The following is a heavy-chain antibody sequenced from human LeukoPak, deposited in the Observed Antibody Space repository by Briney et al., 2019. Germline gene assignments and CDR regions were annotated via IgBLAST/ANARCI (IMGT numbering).Heavy chain of an antibody. CDR2: INPNSGGT. J-gene: IGHJ4*02. V-gene: IGHV1-2*06. D-gene: IGHD4-23*01. CDR1: GYTFTGYY. Sequence: ASVKVSCKASGYTFTGYYMHWVRQAPGQGLEWMGRINPNSGGTNYAQKFQGRVTMTRDTSISTAYMELSRLRSDDTAVYYCARSPDYGGTDDYWGQGTLVTVSS. CDR3: ARSPDYGGTDDY.